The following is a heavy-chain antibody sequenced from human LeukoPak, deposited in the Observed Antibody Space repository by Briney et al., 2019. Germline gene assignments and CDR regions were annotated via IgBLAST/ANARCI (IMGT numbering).Heavy chain of an antibody. J-gene: IGHJ4*02. Sequence: KPSETLSLTCTVSGASISSYYWGWIRQPPGKGLEWVANIYYSGSTYYNPSLKSRVSISLDTSKNQFSLKLSSVTDADTAVYHCARKGSSKFFDYWGQGILVTVSS. CDR3: ARKGSSKFFDY. V-gene: IGHV4-39*01. CDR1: GASISSYY. D-gene: IGHD6-13*01. CDR2: IYYSGST.